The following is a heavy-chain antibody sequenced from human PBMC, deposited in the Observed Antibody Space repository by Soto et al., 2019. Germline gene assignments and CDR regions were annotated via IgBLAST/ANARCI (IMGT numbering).Heavy chain of an antibody. CDR1: GGTFSGAG. CDR3: ARGDGFNYYFDY. CDR2: HIPMFGST. J-gene: IGHJ4*02. V-gene: IGHV1-69*18. D-gene: IGHD1-1*01. Sequence: QVHLVQSGAEVRQPGSSVRVSCKASGGTFSGAGVSWVRQAPGQGLEWMGNHIPMFGSTNYAEKFQGRLTISADAPATTADMDLSSLRSDDTAVYYCARGDGFNYYFDYWGQGALVTVSS.